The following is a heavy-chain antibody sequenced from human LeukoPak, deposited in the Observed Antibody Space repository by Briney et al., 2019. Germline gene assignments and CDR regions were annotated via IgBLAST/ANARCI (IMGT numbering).Heavy chain of an antibody. J-gene: IGHJ4*02. CDR2: INSDGSST. D-gene: IGHD2-2*01. V-gene: IGHV3-74*01. Sequence: GGSLRLSCAASGFTFSNYWIHWVRQAPGKGLVWVSRINSDGSSTSYADSVKGRFTISRDNAKNTLYLQMNSLRAEDTAVYYCARDGYCSSTSCYYFDYWGQGTLVTFSS. CDR3: ARDGYCSSTSCYYFDY. CDR1: GFTFSNYW.